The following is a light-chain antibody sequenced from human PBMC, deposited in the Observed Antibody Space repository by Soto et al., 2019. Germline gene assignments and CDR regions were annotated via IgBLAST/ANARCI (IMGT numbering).Light chain of an antibody. CDR2: DDN. CDR1: SSNIGGNS. CDR3: GSWDSSLSADV. V-gene: IGLV1-51*01. J-gene: IGLJ1*01. Sequence: QSVMTQPPSVSAAPGQKVTISCSGSSSNIGGNSVSWYQQLPGTAPKLLIYDDNKRPSGIPDRFSGSKSGTSATLGITGFQTVDEADYYCGSWDSSLSADVFGTGTKLTVL.